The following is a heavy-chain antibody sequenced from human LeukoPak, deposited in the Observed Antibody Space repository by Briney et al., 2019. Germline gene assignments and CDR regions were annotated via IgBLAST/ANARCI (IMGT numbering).Heavy chain of an antibody. J-gene: IGHJ6*02. Sequence: ASVKVSCKASGYTFTGYYMHWVRQAPGQGLEWMGWINPNSGGTNYAQKFQGRVTMTRDTSISTAYMELSRLRSDDTAVYYCARDHYGCSSTSCYDHYYYGMDVWGQGTTVTVSS. V-gene: IGHV1-2*02. CDR2: INPNSGGT. D-gene: IGHD2-2*01. CDR1: GYTFTGYY. CDR3: ARDHYGCSSTSCYDHYYYGMDV.